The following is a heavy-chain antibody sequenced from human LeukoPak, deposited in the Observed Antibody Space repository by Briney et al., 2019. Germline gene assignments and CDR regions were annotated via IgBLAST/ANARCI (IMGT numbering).Heavy chain of an antibody. CDR1: GYTITELS. CDR3: ATVPRLAIFGVVYFDY. Sequence: ASVKASCKVSGYTITELSMHWVRQAPGKGLEWMGGFDPEDGETIYAQKFQGRVTMTEDTSTDTAYMELSSLRSEDTAVYYCATVPRLAIFGVVYFDYWGQGTLVTVSS. V-gene: IGHV1-24*01. CDR2: FDPEDGET. D-gene: IGHD3-3*01. J-gene: IGHJ4*02.